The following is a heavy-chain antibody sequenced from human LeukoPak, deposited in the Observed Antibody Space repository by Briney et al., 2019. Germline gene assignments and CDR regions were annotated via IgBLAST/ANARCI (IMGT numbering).Heavy chain of an antibody. CDR1: GFTFSSYR. CDR3: ARASSGWSIDY. Sequence: GGSLRLSCAASGFTFSSYRMNWVRQAPGKGLEWVSYISSSSTTYYADSVKGRFTISTDNAKNTLFLQMNSLRAEDTAVYYCARASSGWSIDYWGQGTLVTVSS. J-gene: IGHJ4*02. D-gene: IGHD6-19*01. V-gene: IGHV3-48*04. CDR2: ISSSSTT.